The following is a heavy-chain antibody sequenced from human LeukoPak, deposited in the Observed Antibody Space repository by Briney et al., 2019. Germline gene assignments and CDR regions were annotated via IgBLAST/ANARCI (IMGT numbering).Heavy chain of an antibody. V-gene: IGHV4-39*07. CDR2: IYYSGST. D-gene: IGHD6-19*01. J-gene: IGHJ4*02. CDR3: ARVLEAGQWLIPTLDY. CDR1: GGSISSSSYY. Sequence: SETLSLTCTVSGGSISSSSYYWGWIRQPPGKGLEWIGSIYYSGSTYYNPSLKSRVTISVDTSKNQLSLKLSSVTAADTAVYYCARVLEAGQWLIPTLDYWGQGTLVTVSS.